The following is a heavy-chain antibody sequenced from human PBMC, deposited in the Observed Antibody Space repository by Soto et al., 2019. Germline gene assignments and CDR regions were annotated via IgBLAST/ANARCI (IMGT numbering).Heavy chain of an antibody. CDR3: AREGHIVVVTGMVFGFYGMDV. CDR2: ISAYNGNT. Sequence: QVQLVQSGAEVKKPGASVKVSCKASGYTFTSYGISWVRQAPGQGLEWMGWISAYNGNTNYAQKLQGRVTMTTDTSTSTAYMELRSLRSDDTAVYYCAREGHIVVVTGMVFGFYGMDVWGQGTTVTVSS. V-gene: IGHV1-18*04. CDR1: GYTFTSYG. D-gene: IGHD2-21*02. J-gene: IGHJ6*02.